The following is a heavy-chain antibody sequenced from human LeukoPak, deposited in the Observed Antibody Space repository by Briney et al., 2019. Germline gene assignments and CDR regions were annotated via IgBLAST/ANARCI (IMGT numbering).Heavy chain of an antibody. J-gene: IGHJ4*02. CDR1: GFTVNSNY. CDR2: IYSGGTT. Sequence: GGSLRLSCAASGFTVNSNYMSWVRQAPGEGLEWVSVIYSGGTTYYADSVKGRFTISRDNSKNTLYLQMNSLRAEDTAVYYCAKDPGYSSGWYTGFGDYWGQGTLVTVSS. CDR3: AKDPGYSSGWYTGFGDY. D-gene: IGHD6-19*01. V-gene: IGHV3-53*01.